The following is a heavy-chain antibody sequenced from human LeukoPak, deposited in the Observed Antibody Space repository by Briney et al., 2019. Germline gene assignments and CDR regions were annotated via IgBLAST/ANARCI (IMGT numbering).Heavy chain of an antibody. CDR2: ISYDGTKK. CDR3: ARDIAARLDY. J-gene: IGHJ4*02. CDR1: GFTFSNYA. V-gene: IGHV3-30*04. D-gene: IGHD6-6*01. Sequence: GRSLRLSCAASGFTFSNYAMQWVRQASGKGLEWVALISYDGTKKYYADSAKGRFTISRDNSKNTLDLQMNSLRADDSAVYYCARDIAARLDYWGQGSLVTVSS.